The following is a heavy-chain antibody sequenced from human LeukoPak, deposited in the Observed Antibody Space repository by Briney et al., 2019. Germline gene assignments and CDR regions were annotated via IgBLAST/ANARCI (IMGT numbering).Heavy chain of an antibody. D-gene: IGHD5-18*01. CDR2: IYPGDSDT. Sequence: GESLKISCKGSGYSFTSYWIGWVRQVPGKGLEWMGIIYPGDSDTRYSPSFQGQVTISADKSISTAYLQWSSLKATDTAMYYCARLSGKNGYSYGLDYWGQGTLVTVSS. CDR1: GYSFTSYW. V-gene: IGHV5-51*01. J-gene: IGHJ4*02. CDR3: ARLSGKNGYSYGLDY.